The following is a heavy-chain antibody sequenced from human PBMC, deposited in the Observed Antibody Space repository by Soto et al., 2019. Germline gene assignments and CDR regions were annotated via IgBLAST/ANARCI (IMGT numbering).Heavy chain of an antibody. D-gene: IGHD4-17*01. Sequence: QVQLQESGPGLVKPSQTLSLTCTVSGGSISSGGYYWSWIRQHPGKGLEWIGYIYYSGSTYYNPSLKSRVTISVDTSKNQSSLKLSSVTAADTAVYYCASLTTVVTPHWYFDLWGRGTLVTVSS. CDR1: GGSISSGGYY. CDR3: ASLTTVVTPHWYFDL. V-gene: IGHV4-31*03. J-gene: IGHJ2*01. CDR2: IYYSGST.